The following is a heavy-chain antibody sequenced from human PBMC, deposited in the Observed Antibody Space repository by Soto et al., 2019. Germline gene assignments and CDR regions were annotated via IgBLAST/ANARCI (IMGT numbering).Heavy chain of an antibody. V-gene: IGHV4-59*01. CDR1: GGSISSYY. J-gene: IGHJ3*02. D-gene: IGHD4-17*01. CDR2: IYYSGST. CDR3: ARRYGYAFDI. Sequence: PSEILSLTCTVSGGSISSYYLSWIRQPPGKGLEWIGYIYYSGSTNYNPSLKSRVTISVDTSKNQFSLKLSSVTAADTAVYYCARRYGYAFDIWGQGTMVTVSS.